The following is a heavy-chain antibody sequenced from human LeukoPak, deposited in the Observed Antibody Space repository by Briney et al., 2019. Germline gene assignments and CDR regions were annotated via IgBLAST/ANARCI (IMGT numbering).Heavy chain of an antibody. CDR3: ATAQWYSYRDAFDI. Sequence: ASVKVSCKVSGYTLTELSMHWVRQAPGKGLEWMGGFDPEDGETIYAQKFQGRVTMTEDTSTDTAYMELSSLRSEDTAVYYCATAQWYSYRDAFDIWGQGTMVTVSS. D-gene: IGHD2-15*01. V-gene: IGHV1-24*01. J-gene: IGHJ3*02. CDR2: FDPEDGET. CDR1: GYTLTELS.